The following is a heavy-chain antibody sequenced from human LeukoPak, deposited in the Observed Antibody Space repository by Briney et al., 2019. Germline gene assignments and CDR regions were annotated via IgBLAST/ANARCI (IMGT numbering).Heavy chain of an antibody. V-gene: IGHV3-23*01. CDR3: AKCRYSSPSYYYMDF. CDR2: ISGSGGST. D-gene: IGHD6-6*01. CDR1: GFTFSSYA. Sequence: GGSLRLSCAASGFTFSSYAMSWVRQAPGKGLEWVSAISGSGGSTYYADSVKGRFTISRDNSKNTLYLQMNSLRAEDTAVYYCAKCRYSSPSYYYMDFWGKGTTVTVSS. J-gene: IGHJ6*03.